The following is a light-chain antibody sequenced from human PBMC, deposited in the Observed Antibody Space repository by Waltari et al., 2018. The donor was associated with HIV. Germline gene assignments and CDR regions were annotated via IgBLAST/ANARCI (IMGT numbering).Light chain of an antibody. CDR1: SSDVGGYNY. CDR2: EVS. V-gene: IGLV2-14*01. CDR3: SSYTSSSTPF. J-gene: IGLJ2*01. Sequence: QSALTQPASVSGSPGQSITISCTGTSSDVGGYNYVSWYQQHPGKAPKLKIYEVSNRPSGVSNRFSGSMSGNTASLTISGLQAEDEADYYCSSYTSSSTPFFGGGTKLTVL.